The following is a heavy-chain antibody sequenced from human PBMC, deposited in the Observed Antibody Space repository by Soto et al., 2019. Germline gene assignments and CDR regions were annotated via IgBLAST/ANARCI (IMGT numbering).Heavy chain of an antibody. CDR3: VRGRYGSEIH. CDR1: GFTVSSNY. V-gene: IGHV3-53*04. D-gene: IGHD3-10*01. Sequence: DVRLVESGGGLVQPGGSLRLSCAAFGFTVSSNYMTWVRLAPGKGLEWVSLVYSGGATHYAASVKGRFTISTHSSQNTLFLQMNSRRTEDTATYYCVRGRYGSEIHWGQGTKVTVSS. J-gene: IGHJ4*02. CDR2: VYSGGAT.